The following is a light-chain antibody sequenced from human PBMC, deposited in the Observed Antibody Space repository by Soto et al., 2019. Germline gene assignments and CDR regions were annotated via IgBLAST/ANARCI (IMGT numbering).Light chain of an antibody. CDR2: GAS. Sequence: EIVLTQSPGTLSLSPGERATLSCRASQSVSNNYLAWYQQKPGQAPRLLIYGASSRATGIPDRVSGSGSRTDFPLTISRLEPEDFAAYFCQQYGSHRGAFGQGTKGAIK. V-gene: IGKV3-20*01. CDR1: QSVSNNY. CDR3: QQYGSHRGA. J-gene: IGKJ1*01.